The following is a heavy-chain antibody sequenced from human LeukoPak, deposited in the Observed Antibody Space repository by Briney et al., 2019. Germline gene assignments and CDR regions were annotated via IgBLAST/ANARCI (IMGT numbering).Heavy chain of an antibody. D-gene: IGHD6-19*01. CDR2: LSGSGGST. J-gene: IGHJ4*02. Sequence: PGGSLRLSCAASGFTFSSYAMSWVRQAPGKRLDWVSALSGSGGSTYYADSVKGRFTISRDNSKNTLYLQMNSLRAEDTALYYCAKDQARGSSGWATPVDYWGQGTLVTVSS. CDR1: GFTFSSYA. CDR3: AKDQARGSSGWATPVDY. V-gene: IGHV3-23*01.